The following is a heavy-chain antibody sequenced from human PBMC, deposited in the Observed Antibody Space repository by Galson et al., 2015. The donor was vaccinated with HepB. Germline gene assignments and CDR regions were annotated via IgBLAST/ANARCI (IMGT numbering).Heavy chain of an antibody. J-gene: IGHJ4*02. CDR1: GFTFSSYE. V-gene: IGHV3-48*03. CDR3: ARSTAKYSSGWHAPFDY. CDR2: ISSSGSTI. D-gene: IGHD6-19*01. Sequence: SLRLSCAASGFTFSSYEMNWVRQAPGKGLEWVSYISSSGSTIYYADSVKCRFTISRDNAKNSLYLQMNSLGAEDTAVYYCARSTAKYSSGWHAPFDYWGQGTLVTVSS.